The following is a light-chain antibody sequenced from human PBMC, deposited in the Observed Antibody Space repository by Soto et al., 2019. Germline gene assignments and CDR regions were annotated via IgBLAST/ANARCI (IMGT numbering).Light chain of an antibody. V-gene: IGKV1-27*01. Sequence: DIQMTQSPSSLSASVGDRVTITCRASQGVSNYLAWYQQKPGKVHKLLIYAASTLQSGVPSRFSGSGSGTEFTITISSLQPEDVATYYCQKYNSAPWTFGQGTKVEIK. CDR2: AAS. J-gene: IGKJ1*01. CDR1: QGVSNY. CDR3: QKYNSAPWT.